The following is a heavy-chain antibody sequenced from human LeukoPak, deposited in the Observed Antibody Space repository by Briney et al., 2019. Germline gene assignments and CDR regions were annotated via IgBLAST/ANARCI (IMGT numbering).Heavy chain of an antibody. Sequence: GGSLRLSCAASGFTFSHCGMHWVRQAPGKGLEWVAFIPYDGSTQYYADPVKGRFTISRDNSKNTLYLQMNSLRGDDTAVYYCAKGPSGIGDYWGQGTLVTVSS. CDR3: AKGPSGIGDY. V-gene: IGHV3-30*02. J-gene: IGHJ4*02. CDR1: GFTFSHCG. CDR2: IPYDGSTQ. D-gene: IGHD6-13*01.